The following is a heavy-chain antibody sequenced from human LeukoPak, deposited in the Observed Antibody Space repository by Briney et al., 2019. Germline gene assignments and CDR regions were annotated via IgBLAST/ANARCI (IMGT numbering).Heavy chain of an antibody. CDR3: ARVMVREVNWFDP. CDR2: IYSGGST. CDR1: GFTVSSNY. J-gene: IGHJ5*02. Sequence: GGSLRLSCAASGFTVSSNYMSWVRQAPGKGLEWVSVIYSGGSTYYADSVKGRFTISRDNSKNTLYLQMNSLRAEDTAVYYCARVMVREVNWFDPWGQGTLVTVSS. V-gene: IGHV3-66*02. D-gene: IGHD3-10*01.